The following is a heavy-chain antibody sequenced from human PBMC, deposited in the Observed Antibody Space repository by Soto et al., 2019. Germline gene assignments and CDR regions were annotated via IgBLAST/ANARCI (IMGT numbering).Heavy chain of an antibody. D-gene: IGHD3-9*01. Sequence: QVQLQESGPGLVKPSGTLSLTCVITNGSISSSNWWSWVRQPPGKGLEWIGEIYHTGRTNYNPSLRSRVTMLIDKSNNRVSLRLSSLTAADTAVYYCVRDEAHYDILTGSSLGRAFDIWGQGTMVTVSS. CDR3: VRDEAHYDILTGSSLGRAFDI. CDR2: IYHTGRT. J-gene: IGHJ3*02. CDR1: NGSISSSNW. V-gene: IGHV4-4*02.